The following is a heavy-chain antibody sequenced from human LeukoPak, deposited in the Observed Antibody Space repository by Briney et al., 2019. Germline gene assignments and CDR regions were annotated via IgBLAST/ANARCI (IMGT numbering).Heavy chain of an antibody. J-gene: IGHJ3*02. D-gene: IGHD3-22*01. Sequence: PGGSLRLSCVVSGFTFSRYWMSWVRQAPGKGLEGVAVISYDGSNKYYADSVKGRFTISRDNSKNTLYLQMNSLRAEDTAVYYCARDLGTYYDSSGSDAFDIWGQGTMVTVSS. CDR1: GFTFSRYW. CDR3: ARDLGTYYDSSGSDAFDI. CDR2: ISYDGSNK. V-gene: IGHV3-30*03.